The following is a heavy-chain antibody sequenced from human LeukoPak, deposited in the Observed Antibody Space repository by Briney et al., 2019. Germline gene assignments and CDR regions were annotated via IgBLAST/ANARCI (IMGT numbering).Heavy chain of an antibody. CDR3: ARIRAGPDYFDY. Sequence: SGPTLVKPTQTLTLTCTFSGFSLSTSGMCVNWIRQAPGKALEWLARLDWDDDKYYSTSLKTSLTNSKDTSKNQVDLTMTNMDPVDTATYYCARIRAGPDYFDYWGQGALVTVSS. CDR1: GFSLSTSGMC. CDR2: LDWDDDK. J-gene: IGHJ4*02. V-gene: IGHV2-70*11.